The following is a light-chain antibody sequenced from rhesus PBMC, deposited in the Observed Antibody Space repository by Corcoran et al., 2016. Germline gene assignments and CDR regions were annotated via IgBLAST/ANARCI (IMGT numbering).Light chain of an antibody. CDR3: QHCYGTPFT. CDR2: KAL. V-gene: IGKV1-74*01. Sequence: DIQMTQSPSSLSASVGDRVTITCRASENVNNYLNWYQQKPGKAPKLLVYKALLLQSGVPSRVSGSGSGTDYTFPISSLKPEDVATYYCQHCYGTPFTFGPGAKLDIK. CDR1: ENVNNY. J-gene: IGKJ3*01.